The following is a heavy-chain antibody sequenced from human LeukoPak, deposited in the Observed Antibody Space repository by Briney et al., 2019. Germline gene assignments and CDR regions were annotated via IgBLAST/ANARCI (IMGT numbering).Heavy chain of an antibody. CDR2: ISGSGGST. D-gene: IGHD4-11*01. V-gene: IGHV3-23*01. CDR3: AKAKSDYSNYFDY. J-gene: IGHJ4*02. Sequence: GGSLRLSCAASGFTFSSYAMSWVRQASGKGLEWVSAISGSGGSTYYADSVKGRFIISRDNSKNTLYLQMNSLRAEDTAVYYCAKAKSDYSNYFDYWGQGTLVTVSS. CDR1: GFTFSSYA.